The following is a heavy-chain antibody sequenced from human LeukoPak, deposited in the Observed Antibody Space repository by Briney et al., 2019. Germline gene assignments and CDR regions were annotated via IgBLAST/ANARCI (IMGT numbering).Heavy chain of an antibody. CDR3: ARDGPVLRYFDWLLGDPVYFDY. V-gene: IGHV1-18*01. CDR2: ISAYNGNT. D-gene: IGHD3-9*01. J-gene: IGHJ4*02. CDR1: GYTFTSYA. Sequence: ASVKVSCKASGYTFTSYAISWVRQAPGQGLEWMGWISAYNGNTHYAQKVQDRVTMTTDTSTSTAYMELRSLRSDDTAVYYCARDGPVLRYFDWLLGDPVYFDYWGQGTLVTVSS.